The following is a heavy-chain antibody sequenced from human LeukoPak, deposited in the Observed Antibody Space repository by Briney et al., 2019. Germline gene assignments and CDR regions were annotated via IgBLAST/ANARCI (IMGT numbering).Heavy chain of an antibody. J-gene: IGHJ5*02. D-gene: IGHD3-22*01. Sequence: PGRSLRLSCKASGFNFGDYVLTWVRQAPGKGLEWVGLIRSTLYGGTPEYAASVKGRFTISRDDSKSIAYLQMHSLKTDDTAVYYCARDRTYYDDTGHSYLNWFDPWGQGTLVTVSS. CDR1: GFNFGDYV. CDR3: ARDRTYYDDTGHSYLNWFDP. V-gene: IGHV3-49*04. CDR2: IRSTLYGGTP.